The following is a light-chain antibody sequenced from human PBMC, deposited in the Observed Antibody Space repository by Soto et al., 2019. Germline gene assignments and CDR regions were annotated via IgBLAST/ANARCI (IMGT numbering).Light chain of an antibody. CDR3: QRYNNWPST. Sequence: EIVMTQSPATLSLSPGERATLSCRASQSVSSTLAWYQQKPGQPPRLLIYGASTRATGIPARFSGSGSGTEFTLTISSLQSEDFAVYYCQRYNNWPSTFGQGTKVEIK. V-gene: IGKV3-15*01. CDR2: GAS. CDR1: QSVSST. J-gene: IGKJ4*01.